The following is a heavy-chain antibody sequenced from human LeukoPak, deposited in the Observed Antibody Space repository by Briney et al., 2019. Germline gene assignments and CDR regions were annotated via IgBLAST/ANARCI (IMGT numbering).Heavy chain of an antibody. CDR2: ISSSSSTI. CDR1: GFTFSTYN. V-gene: IGHV3-48*01. J-gene: IGHJ3*02. CDR3: ARAHRITMIAEGDAFDI. D-gene: IGHD3-22*01. Sequence: PPGGSLRLSCAASGFTFSTYNMNWVRQAPGKGLEWVSYISSSSSTIYYADSVKGRFTISRDNAKNSLYLQMNSLRAEDMAVYYCARAHRITMIAEGDAFDIWGQGTMVTVSS.